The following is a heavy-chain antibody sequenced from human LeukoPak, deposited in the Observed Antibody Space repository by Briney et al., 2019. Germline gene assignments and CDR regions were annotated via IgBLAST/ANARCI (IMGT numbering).Heavy chain of an antibody. Sequence: SETLSLTCTVSGGSISSGGYYWSWIRQPPGKGLEWIGYIYHSGSTYYNPSLKSRVTISVDRSKNQFSLKLGSVTAADTAVYYCATKDEGYSSSWYPLWGQGTLVTVSS. V-gene: IGHV4-30-2*01. J-gene: IGHJ4*02. CDR1: GGSISSGGYY. D-gene: IGHD6-13*01. CDR3: ATKDEGYSSSWYPL. CDR2: IYHSGST.